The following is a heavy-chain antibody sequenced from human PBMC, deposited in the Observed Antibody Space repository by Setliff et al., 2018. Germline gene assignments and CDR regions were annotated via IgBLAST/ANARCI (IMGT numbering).Heavy chain of an antibody. J-gene: IGHJ4*02. D-gene: IGHD6-13*01. CDR1: GFTFNTYA. V-gene: IGHV3-23*01. Sequence: GSLRLSCAASGFTFNTYAMSWVRQPPGKGLEWVSSISDTALGIYYADSVRGRFTISRDNSKKTLYLQMNSLRAEDTAVYYCVKDVVGYSSTWPKRDYFDYWGQGTLVT. CDR2: ISDTALGI. CDR3: VKDVVGYSSTWPKRDYFDY.